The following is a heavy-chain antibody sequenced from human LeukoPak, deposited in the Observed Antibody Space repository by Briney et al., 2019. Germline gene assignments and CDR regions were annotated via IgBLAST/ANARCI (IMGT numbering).Heavy chain of an antibody. CDR1: GYTFTGYY. V-gene: IGHV1-2*02. CDR3: ARGTRRGGSWPIFDY. D-gene: IGHD6-13*01. CDR2: INPNSGGT. Sequence: ASVKVSCKASGYTFTGYYMHWVRQAPGQGLEWMGWINPNSGGTNYAQKFQGRVTMTRDTSISTAYMELSRLRSDDTAVYYCARGTRRGGSWPIFDYWGQGTLVTVSS. J-gene: IGHJ4*02.